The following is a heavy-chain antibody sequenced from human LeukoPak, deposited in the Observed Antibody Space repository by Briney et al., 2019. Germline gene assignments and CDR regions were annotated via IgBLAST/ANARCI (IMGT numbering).Heavy chain of an antibody. J-gene: IGHJ3*02. D-gene: IGHD4-17*01. CDR2: IKQDGSEK. CDR1: GFTFSSYW. CDR3: ARERYDAFDI. V-gene: IGHV3-7*04. Sequence: PGGSLRLSCAASGFTFSSYWMNWVRQAPGEWREGVANIKQDGSEKYYVDSVKGRVTISRENAKNSLYLQMNSLRAEDTAVYYCARERYDAFDIWGQGTMVTVSS.